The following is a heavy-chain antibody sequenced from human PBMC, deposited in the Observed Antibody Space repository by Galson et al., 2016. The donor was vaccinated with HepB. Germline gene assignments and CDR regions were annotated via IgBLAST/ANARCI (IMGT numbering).Heavy chain of an antibody. V-gene: IGHV3-74*03. CDR2: IGADGTT. D-gene: IGHD6-13*01. Sequence: SLRLSCAASGFTFSDYWFHWVRQPPGKGLEWVSRIGADGTTTYADSVKGRFTISRDNAKNTLYLEMNSLRAEDTAIYYCAREIIIAGKTCDYWGQGTLVTVSS. CDR1: GFTFSDYW. CDR3: AREIIIAGKTCDY. J-gene: IGHJ4*02.